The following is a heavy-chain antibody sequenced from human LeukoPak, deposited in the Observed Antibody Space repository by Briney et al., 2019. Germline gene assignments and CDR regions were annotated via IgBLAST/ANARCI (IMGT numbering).Heavy chain of an antibody. Sequence: ASVKVSCKASGGTFSSYAISWVRQAPGQGLEWMGRIIPFLGIANYAQRFQGRVTITADKSTSTAYIELSSLRSEDTAVYYCARGGEYCSSTRCFYGMDVWGQGTTVTVSS. CDR3: ARGGEYCSSTRCFYGMDV. J-gene: IGHJ6*02. CDR2: IIPFLGIA. V-gene: IGHV1-69*04. CDR1: GGTFSSYA. D-gene: IGHD2-2*01.